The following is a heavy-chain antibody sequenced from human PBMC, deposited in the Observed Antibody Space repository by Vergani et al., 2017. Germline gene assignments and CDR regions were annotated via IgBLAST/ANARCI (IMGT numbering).Heavy chain of an antibody. D-gene: IGHD3-22*01. Sequence: QLQLVESGGGLVKPGGSLRLSCAASGFTFSDHYMYWIRQAPGKGLEWFSYISTSGSTIYYADSVKGRFTISRDNAKNSLYLQMNSLRVEDTAVYYCARDYYDSSGALDYWGQGTLVTVSS. J-gene: IGHJ4*02. CDR1: GFTFSDHY. CDR3: ARDYYDSSGALDY. V-gene: IGHV3-11*04. CDR2: ISTSGSTI.